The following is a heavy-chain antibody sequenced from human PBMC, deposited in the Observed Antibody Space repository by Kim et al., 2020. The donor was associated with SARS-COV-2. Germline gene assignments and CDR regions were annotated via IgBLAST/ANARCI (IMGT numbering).Heavy chain of an antibody. D-gene: IGHD4-17*01. CDR2: IYYSGST. J-gene: IGHJ5*02. Sequence: SETLSLTCTVSGGSISSYYWSWIRQPPGKGLEWIGYIYYSGSTNYNPSLKSRVTISVDTSKNQFSLKLSSVTAADTAVYYCARHAREEATVTTNWFDPWGQGTLVTVSS. CDR1: GGSISSYY. CDR3: ARHAREEATVTTNWFDP. V-gene: IGHV4-59*08.